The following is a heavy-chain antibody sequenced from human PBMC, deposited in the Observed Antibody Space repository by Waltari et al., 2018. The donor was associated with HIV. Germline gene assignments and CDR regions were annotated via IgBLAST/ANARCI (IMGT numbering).Heavy chain of an antibody. Sequence: QVQLVESGGGVVQPGRSLRLSCAASGFTFSSYGMHWVRQAPGKGLEWVAVISYDGSNKYYADSVKGRFTISRDNSKNTLYLQMNSLRAEDTAVYYCAKGPLEANSPHEYFQHWGQGTLVTVSS. CDR3: AKGPLEANSPHEYFQH. V-gene: IGHV3-30*18. D-gene: IGHD1-1*01. CDR2: ISYDGSNK. CDR1: GFTFSSYG. J-gene: IGHJ1*01.